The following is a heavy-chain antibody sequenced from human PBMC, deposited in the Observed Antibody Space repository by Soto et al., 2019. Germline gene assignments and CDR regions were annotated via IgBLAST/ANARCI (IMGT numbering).Heavy chain of an antibody. CDR1: GASISFGGFS. CDR3: ARGGGYDSFDY. CDR2: ISHLEST. J-gene: IGHJ4*02. V-gene: IGHV4-30-2*06. D-gene: IGHD5-12*01. Sequence: QLQLQESGSVLVKTSETLSLTCTVSGASISFGGFSWSWIRQSPGKGLEWIGYISHLESTYFHPSFKSRVTMSIDSTKNQFPLKLSSVTAADMDVYDCARGGGYDSFDYWGQGVLVTVSS.